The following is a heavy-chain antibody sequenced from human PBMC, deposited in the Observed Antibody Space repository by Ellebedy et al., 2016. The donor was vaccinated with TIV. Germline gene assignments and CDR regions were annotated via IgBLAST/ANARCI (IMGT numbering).Heavy chain of an antibody. J-gene: IGHJ5*02. CDR3: ARVTNQQQPQDKNWSYP. CDR2: ISAYNGNT. V-gene: IGHV1-18*01. Sequence: AASVKVSCKASGYTFTSYGISWVRQAPGQGLEWMGWISAYNGNTNYAQKFQGRVTMTTETSTSTAYMELRSLKSDDTAVFYCARVTNQQQPQDKNWSYPWGQGTLVTVSS. CDR1: GYTFTSYG. D-gene: IGHD6-13*01.